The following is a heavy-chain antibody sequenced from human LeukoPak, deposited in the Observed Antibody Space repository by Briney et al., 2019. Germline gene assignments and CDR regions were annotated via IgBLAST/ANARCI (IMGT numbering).Heavy chain of an antibody. D-gene: IGHD1-1*01. Sequence: QPGGSLRLSCAASGLTISSYAVSWVRQAPGKGLEWVSAISGSGGSTYYADSVKGRFTISRDNSKNTLYLQMNSLRAEDRAVYYCAKDYLAQLAYFDYWGQGTLVTVSS. CDR1: GLTISSYA. CDR3: AKDYLAQLAYFDY. V-gene: IGHV3-23*01. J-gene: IGHJ4*02. CDR2: ISGSGGST.